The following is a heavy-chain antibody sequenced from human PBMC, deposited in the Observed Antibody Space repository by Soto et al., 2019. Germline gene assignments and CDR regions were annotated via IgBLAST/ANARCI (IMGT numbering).Heavy chain of an antibody. V-gene: IGHV1-3*01. CDR2: INAGNGNT. D-gene: IGHD3-22*01. J-gene: IGHJ5*02. CDR1: GYTFTSYA. Sequence: ASVKVSCKASGYTFTSYAMHWVRQAPGQRLEWMGWINAGNGNTKYSQKFQGRVTITRDTSASTAYMELSSLRSEDTAVYYCARDRSYYYDSSGYYEAPWFDPWGQGTLVTVSS. CDR3: ARDRSYYYDSSGYYEAPWFDP.